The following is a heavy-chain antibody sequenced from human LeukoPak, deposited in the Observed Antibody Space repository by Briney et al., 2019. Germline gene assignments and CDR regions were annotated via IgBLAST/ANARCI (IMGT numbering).Heavy chain of an antibody. D-gene: IGHD3-10*01. V-gene: IGHV4-39*07. J-gene: IGHJ5*02. CDR1: GGFISSGSYF. Sequence: SETLSLTCTVSGGFISSGSYFWGWIRQPPGKGLEWIGEINHSGSTKYNPSLKSRVTISVDMSKNQFSLELSSVTAADTAVYYCARGPASGSNFAWFDPWGQGTLVTVSS. CDR3: ARGPASGSNFAWFDP. CDR2: INHSGST.